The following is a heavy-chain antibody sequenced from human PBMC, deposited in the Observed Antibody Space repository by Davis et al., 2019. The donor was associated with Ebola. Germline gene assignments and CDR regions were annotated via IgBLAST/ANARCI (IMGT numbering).Heavy chain of an antibody. J-gene: IGHJ6*02. CDR1: GFTFSSYS. CDR3: ARGSKGYDILTGYYQVGGMDV. Sequence: AGSLRLSCAASGFTFSSYSMNWVRQAPGKGLEWVSSISSSSSYIYYADPVKGRSTISRDNAKNSLYLQMNSLRAEDTAVYYCARGSKGYDILTGYYQVGGMDVWGQGTTVTVSS. CDR2: ISSSSSYI. D-gene: IGHD3-9*01. V-gene: IGHV3-21*01.